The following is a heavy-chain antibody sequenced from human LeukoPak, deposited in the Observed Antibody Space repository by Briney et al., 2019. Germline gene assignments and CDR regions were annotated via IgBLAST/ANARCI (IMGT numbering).Heavy chain of an antibody. CDR2: IAAYTSDT. CDR3: ARWSENSSGFGDY. J-gene: IGHJ4*02. CDR1: GYTLTSYG. V-gene: IGHV1-18*01. D-gene: IGHD3-22*01. Sequence: GASVTVSCKTSGYTLTSYGISWVRQAPGEGLEWMGWIAAYTSDTFYAQKLRGRVTMTTDTSTSTAYMELRNLRSDDTAMYYCARWSENSSGFGDYWGQGTLVTVSS.